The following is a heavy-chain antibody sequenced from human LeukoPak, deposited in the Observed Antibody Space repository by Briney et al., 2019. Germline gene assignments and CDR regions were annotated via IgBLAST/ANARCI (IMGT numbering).Heavy chain of an antibody. CDR1: GFTFSSYG. J-gene: IGHJ4*02. Sequence: GGSLRLSCAASGFTFSSYGMHWVRQAPGKGLEWVAVISYDGSNKYYADSVKGRFTISRDNSKNTLYLQMNSLRAEDTAVYYCAKATMGSGYWGQGTLVTVSS. V-gene: IGHV3-30*18. D-gene: IGHD3-10*01. CDR2: ISYDGSNK. CDR3: AKATMGSGY.